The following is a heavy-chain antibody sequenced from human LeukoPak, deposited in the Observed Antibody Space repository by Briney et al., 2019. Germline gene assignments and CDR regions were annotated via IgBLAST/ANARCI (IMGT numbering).Heavy chain of an antibody. J-gene: IGHJ4*02. V-gene: IGHV3-48*03. Sequence: GGSLRLSCAASGFTFSSYEMNWVRQAPGKGLEWVSYISSSGSTIYYVDSVKGRFTISRDNAKNSLYLQMNSLRAEDTAVYYCALRLRFLEWSPFDYWGQGTLVTVSS. CDR2: ISSSGSTI. D-gene: IGHD3-3*01. CDR3: ALRLRFLEWSPFDY. CDR1: GFTFSSYE.